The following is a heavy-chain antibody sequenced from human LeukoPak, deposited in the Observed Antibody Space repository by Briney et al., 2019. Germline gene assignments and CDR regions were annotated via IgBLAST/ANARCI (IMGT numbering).Heavy chain of an antibody. CDR2: MNPNSGNT. CDR1: GGTFSSYA. J-gene: IGHJ4*02. D-gene: IGHD6-19*01. CDR3: ARTYIAVASSGYFDY. V-gene: IGHV1-8*02. Sequence: ASVKVSCKASGGTFSSYAISWVRQAPGQGLEWMGWMNPNSGNTGYAQKFQGRVTMTRNTSISTAYMELSSLRSEDTAVYYCARTYIAVASSGYFDYWGQGTLVTVSS.